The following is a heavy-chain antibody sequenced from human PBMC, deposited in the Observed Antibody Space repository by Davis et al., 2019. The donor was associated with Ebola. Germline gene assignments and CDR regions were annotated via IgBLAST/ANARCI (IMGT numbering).Heavy chain of an antibody. D-gene: IGHD1-14*01. CDR3: ARETGPIHFDY. Sequence: GESLKISCAASGFTFSDYYMSWIRQAPGKGLEWVSSISSSSSYIYYADSVKGRFTISRDNAKNSLYLQMNSLRAEDTAVYYCARETGPIHFDYWGQGTLVTVSS. CDR2: ISSSSSYI. CDR1: GFTFSDYY. J-gene: IGHJ4*02. V-gene: IGHV3-11*06.